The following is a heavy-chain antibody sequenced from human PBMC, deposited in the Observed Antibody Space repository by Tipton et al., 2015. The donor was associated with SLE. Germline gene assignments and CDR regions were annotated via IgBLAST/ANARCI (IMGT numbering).Heavy chain of an antibody. J-gene: IGHJ3*02. Sequence: LRLSCAVYGGSFSGYYWSWIRQSPGKGLEWIGSLYYSGSTNYNPSLKSRVTISVDTSKNQFSLKLSSVTAADTAVYYCAGVSRDAFEIWGQGTMVTVSS. CDR2: LYYSGST. V-gene: IGHV4-34*01. CDR3: AGVSRDAFEI. CDR1: GGSFSGYY. D-gene: IGHD5/OR15-5a*01.